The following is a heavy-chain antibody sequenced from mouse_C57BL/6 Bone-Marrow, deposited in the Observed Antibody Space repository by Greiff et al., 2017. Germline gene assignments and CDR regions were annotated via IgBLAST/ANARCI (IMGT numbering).Heavy chain of an antibody. J-gene: IGHJ3*01. CDR2: IYPGDGDT. Sequence: QVQLQQSGPELVKPGASVKISCKASGYAFSSSWMNWVKQRPGKGLEWIGRIYPGDGDTNYNGKVKGKATLTADKSSSTAYMQLSSLTSEDSAVYFCARGGYDAWFADWGQGTLVTVSA. D-gene: IGHD2-2*01. CDR1: GYAFSSSW. V-gene: IGHV1-82*01. CDR3: ARGGYDAWFAD.